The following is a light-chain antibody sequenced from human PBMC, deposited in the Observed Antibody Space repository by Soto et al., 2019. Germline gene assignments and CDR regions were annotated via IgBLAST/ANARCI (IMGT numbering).Light chain of an antibody. J-gene: IGKJ2*01. CDR2: RAS. CDR1: QSISTY. Sequence: DIQMTQSPSTLSASVGDRVTITCRASQSISTYLAWFQLKPGKAPGLLIYRASSLESGVPSRFSGSGSGTEFTVTISNLQPDDFATYYCQQYDSYPYTFRQGTKLEIK. CDR3: QQYDSYPYT. V-gene: IGKV1-5*03.